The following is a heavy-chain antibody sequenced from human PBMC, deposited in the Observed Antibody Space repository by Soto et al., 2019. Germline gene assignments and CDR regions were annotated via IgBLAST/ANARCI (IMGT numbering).Heavy chain of an antibody. CDR2: IYWDDDK. CDR3: AHRGGFGELIY. D-gene: IGHD3-10*01. J-gene: IGHJ4*02. Sequence: QITLKESGPTLVKPTQTLTLTCTFSGFSLSTSGVGVGWIRQPPGKALEWLALIYWDDDKRYSPSLKSRLTITKDTSRNQVVLTMTDMDPVDTATYYCAHRGGFGELIYWGQGTLVTVSS. CDR1: GFSLSTSGVG. V-gene: IGHV2-5*02.